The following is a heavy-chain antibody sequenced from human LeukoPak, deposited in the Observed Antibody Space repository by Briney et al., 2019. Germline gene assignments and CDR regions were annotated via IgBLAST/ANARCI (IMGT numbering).Heavy chain of an antibody. J-gene: IGHJ4*02. CDR3: ARGQVFLFDY. CDR1: GGSISSYY. CDR2: IYYSGST. D-gene: IGHD3-3*01. Sequence: SETLSLTCTVSGGSISSYYWSWIRQPPGKGLEWIGHIYYSGSTNYNPSLKSRVTISVDTSKNQLSLKLSSVTAADTAVYYCARGQVFLFDYWGQGTLVTVSS. V-gene: IGHV4-59*12.